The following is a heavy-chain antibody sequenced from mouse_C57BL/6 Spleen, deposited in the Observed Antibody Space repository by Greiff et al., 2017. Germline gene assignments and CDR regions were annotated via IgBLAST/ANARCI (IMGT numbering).Heavy chain of an antibody. V-gene: IGHV1-82*01. CDR2: IYPGDGDT. Sequence: VKLVESGPELVKPGASVKISCKASGYAFSSSWMNWVKQRPGKGLEWIGRIYPGDGDTNYNGKFKGKATLTADKSSSTAYMQLSSLTSEDSAVYFCARRSSYVYWYFDVWGTGTTVTVSS. D-gene: IGHD1-1*01. CDR3: ARRSSYVYWYFDV. CDR1: GYAFSSSW. J-gene: IGHJ1*03.